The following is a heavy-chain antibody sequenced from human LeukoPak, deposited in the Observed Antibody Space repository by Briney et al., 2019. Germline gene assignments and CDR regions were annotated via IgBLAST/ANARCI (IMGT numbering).Heavy chain of an antibody. V-gene: IGHV4-59*08. CDR2: IYYSGST. CDR1: GSSISSYY. J-gene: IGHJ4*02. Sequence: SETLSLTCTVSGSSISSYYWSCIRQPPGKGLEWIGYIYYSGSTNYNPSLKSRVTISVDTSKNQFSLKLSSVTAADTAVYYCARKCIAAAGTPQYYFDYWGQGTLVTVSS. CDR3: ARKCIAAAGTPQYYFDY. D-gene: IGHD6-13*01.